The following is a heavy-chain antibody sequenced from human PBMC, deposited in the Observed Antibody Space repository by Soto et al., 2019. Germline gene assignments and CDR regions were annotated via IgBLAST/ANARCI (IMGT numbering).Heavy chain of an antibody. J-gene: IGHJ4*02. CDR1: GGSISSGDYY. D-gene: IGHD3-10*01. V-gene: IGHV4-30-4*01. CDR3: ARVSYYYGSGSSSDY. Sequence: QVQLQESGPGLVKPSQTLSLTCTVSGGSISSGDYYWNWIRQPPGKGLEWIGYIFYSGSTYHNPSLKSRITISVDTSKNQFSLKLSSVTAADTAVYYCARVSYYYGSGSSSDYWGQGTLVTVSS. CDR2: IFYSGST.